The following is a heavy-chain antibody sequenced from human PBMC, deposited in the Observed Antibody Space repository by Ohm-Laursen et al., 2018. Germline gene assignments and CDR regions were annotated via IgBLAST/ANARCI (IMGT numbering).Heavy chain of an antibody. D-gene: IGHD1-26*01. CDR3: AKDQSGSNYYFDY. J-gene: IGHJ4*02. V-gene: IGHV3-23*01. Sequence: GSLRLSCAASGFTFTNYAMSWVRQAPGKGLEWVSALSGSGGSTYYADSVKGRFTISRDNSKEMLVLQMNSLRAEDTAVYYCAKDQSGSNYYFDYWGQGTLVTVSS. CDR2: LSGSGGST. CDR1: GFTFTNYA.